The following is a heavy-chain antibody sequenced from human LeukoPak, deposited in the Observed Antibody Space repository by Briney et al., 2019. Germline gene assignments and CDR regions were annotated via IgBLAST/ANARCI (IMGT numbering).Heavy chain of an antibody. J-gene: IGHJ4*02. CDR3: ARGSLSRDIDY. Sequence: SETLPLTCAVYGGSFSGYYWSWIRQPPGKGLEWIGEINHSGSTNYNPSLKSRVTISVDTSKNQFSLKLSSVTAADTAVYYCARGSLSRDIDYWGQGTLVTVSS. V-gene: IGHV4-34*01. CDR2: INHSGST. CDR1: GGSFSGYY.